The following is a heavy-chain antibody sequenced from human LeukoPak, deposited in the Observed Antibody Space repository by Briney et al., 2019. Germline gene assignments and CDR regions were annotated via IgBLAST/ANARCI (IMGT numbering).Heavy chain of an antibody. CDR3: ARYGLVATIAHDAFDI. CDR2: INPNSGGT. Sequence: GASVKVSCKASGYTFTGYYMHWVRQAPGQGLEWMGWINPNSGGTNYAQKFQGRVTMTRDTSISTAYMELSRLRSDDTAVYYCARYGLVATIAHDAFDIWGQGTLVTVSS. D-gene: IGHD5-12*01. CDR1: GYTFTGYY. V-gene: IGHV1-2*02. J-gene: IGHJ3*02.